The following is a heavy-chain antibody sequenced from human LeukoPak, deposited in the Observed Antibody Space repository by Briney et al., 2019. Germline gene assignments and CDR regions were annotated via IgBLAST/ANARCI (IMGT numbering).Heavy chain of an antibody. V-gene: IGHV4-59*12. Sequence: SETLSLTCNVSGGSISTYYWSWIRQPPGKGLEWIGYIYYIGSTTYNPSLKSRVTISVDTSKNQFSLKLSSVTAADTAVYYCARRIVGATLRGPSTYYYYYMDVWGKGTTVTISS. D-gene: IGHD1-26*01. CDR2: IYYIGST. CDR1: GGSISTYY. CDR3: ARRIVGATLRGPSTYYYYYMDV. J-gene: IGHJ6*03.